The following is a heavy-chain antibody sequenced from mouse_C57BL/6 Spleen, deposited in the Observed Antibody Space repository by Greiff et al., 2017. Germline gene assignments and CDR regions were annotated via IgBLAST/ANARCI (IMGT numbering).Heavy chain of an antibody. V-gene: IGHV1-82*01. CDR1: GYAFSSSW. D-gene: IGHD2-5*01. Sequence: VQLQQSGPELVKPGASVKISCKASGYAFSSSWMNWVKQRPGKGLECIGRIFPGDGDTNYNGKFKGKATLTADKSSSTAYMQLSSLTSEDSAVYFCARRNSYYSNYDAMDYWGQGTSVTVSS. CDR2: IFPGDGDT. CDR3: ARRNSYYSNYDAMDY. J-gene: IGHJ4*01.